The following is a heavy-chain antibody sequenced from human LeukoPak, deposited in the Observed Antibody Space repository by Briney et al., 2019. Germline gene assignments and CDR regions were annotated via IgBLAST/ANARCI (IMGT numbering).Heavy chain of an antibody. J-gene: IGHJ3*02. V-gene: IGHV3-7*04. D-gene: IGHD4-17*01. Sequence: GGSLRLSCAAAGFNFRSYWMTWVRQAPAKGLEWVANIKQDGSERYYVDSVKGRFTISRDNAKNSLYLQMNSLRAVDTAVYFCARPTTVTMVDAFNIWGLGTMVTVSS. CDR1: GFNFRSYW. CDR2: IKQDGSER. CDR3: ARPTTVTMVDAFNI.